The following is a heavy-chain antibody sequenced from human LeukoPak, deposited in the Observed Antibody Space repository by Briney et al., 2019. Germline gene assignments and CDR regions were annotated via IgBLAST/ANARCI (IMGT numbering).Heavy chain of an antibody. CDR3: ARGDTAIPDY. Sequence: ASVKVSCKASGYTFTSYDINWVRQAPGQGLEWMGWMNPNSGNTGYAQKLQGRVTMTTDTSTSTAYMELRSLRSDDTAVYYCARGDTAIPDYWGQGTLVTVSS. CDR1: GYTFTSYD. D-gene: IGHD5-18*01. J-gene: IGHJ4*02. V-gene: IGHV1-8*02. CDR2: MNPNSGNT.